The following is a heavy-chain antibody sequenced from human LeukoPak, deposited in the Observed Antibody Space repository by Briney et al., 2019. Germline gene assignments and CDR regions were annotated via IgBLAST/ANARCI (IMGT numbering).Heavy chain of an antibody. V-gene: IGHV1-69*13. CDR2: IIPIFGTA. J-gene: IGHJ4*02. CDR3: ARSGIAAAGYFDY. D-gene: IGHD6-13*01. CDR1: GGTFSSYA. Sequence: SVKVSCKASGGTFSSYAISWVRQAPGQGLDWMGGIIPIFGTANYAQKFQGRVTITADESTSTAYMELSSLRSEDTAVYYCARSGIAAAGYFDYWGQGTLVTVSS.